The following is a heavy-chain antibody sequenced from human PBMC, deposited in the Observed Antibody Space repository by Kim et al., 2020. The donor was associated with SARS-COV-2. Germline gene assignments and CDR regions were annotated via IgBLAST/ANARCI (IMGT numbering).Heavy chain of an antibody. V-gene: IGHV3-23*01. CDR3: AKDRHCNGRPGYVSFDY. Sequence: GGSLRLSCVASGFTFTSRAMSWVRQSPVKGLEWVASINNGGSPYYANSVKGRFTISRDISKDTLYLQMNSLRADDTALYYCAKDRHCNGRPGYVSFDY. CDR1: GFTFTSRA. D-gene: IGHD3-9*01. J-gene: IGHJ4*01. CDR2: INNGGSP.